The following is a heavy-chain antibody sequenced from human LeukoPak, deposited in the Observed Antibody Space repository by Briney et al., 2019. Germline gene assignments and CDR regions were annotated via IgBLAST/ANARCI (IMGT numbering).Heavy chain of an antibody. J-gene: IGHJ5*01. CDR1: GDSFSSGSYY. V-gene: IGHV4-61*01. Sequence: PSETLSLTCTVSGDSFSSGSYYWNWIRQPPGKGLEWIGYIYFSGTTNYNPSLKSRITISVDTSKNQFSLDLSSVTAADTAIYYCARDTLRRDGYNYDSWGQETLVTVSS. D-gene: IGHD5-24*01. CDR2: IYFSGTT. CDR3: ARDTLRRDGYNYDS.